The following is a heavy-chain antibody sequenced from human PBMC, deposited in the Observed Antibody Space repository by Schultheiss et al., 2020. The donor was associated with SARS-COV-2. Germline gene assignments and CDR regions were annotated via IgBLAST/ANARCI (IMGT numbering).Heavy chain of an antibody. CDR1: GGSISSGDYY. CDR2: IYYSGST. Sequence: SETLSLTCTVSGGSISSGDYYWSWIRQPPGKGLEWIGYIYYSGSTYYNPSLKSRVTISVDTSKNQFSLKLSSVTAADTAVYYCARGSSIRYYYGSGTYGMDVWGQGTTVTVSS. J-gene: IGHJ6*02. CDR3: ARGSSIRYYYGSGTYGMDV. V-gene: IGHV4-30-4*01. D-gene: IGHD3-10*01.